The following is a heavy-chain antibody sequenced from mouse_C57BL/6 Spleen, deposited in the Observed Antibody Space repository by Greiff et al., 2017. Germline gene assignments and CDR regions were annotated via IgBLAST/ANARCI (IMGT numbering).Heavy chain of an antibody. CDR2: FYPGSGSI. V-gene: IGHV1-62-2*01. D-gene: IGHD2-4*01. CDR3: ASGSDYDDYFDY. CDR1: GYTFTEYT. Sequence: VQLQQSGAELVKPGASVKLSCKASGYTFTEYTIHWVKQRSGQGLEWIGWFYPGSGSITYNEKFTDQATLTAYKTSSTMYMWLSIWTSDASAFYFSASGSDYDDYFDYWGKGTTLTVSS. J-gene: IGHJ2*01.